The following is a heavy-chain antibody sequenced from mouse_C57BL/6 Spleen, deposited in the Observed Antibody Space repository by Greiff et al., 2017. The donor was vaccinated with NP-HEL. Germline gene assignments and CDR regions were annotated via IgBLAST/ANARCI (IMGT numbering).Heavy chain of an antibody. CDR3: ARRGLDYGSSYDYFDY. CDR1: GYTFTSYW. Sequence: QVQLQQSGAELVKPGASVKMSCKASGYTFTSYWITWVKQRPGQGLEWIGDIYPGSGSTNYNEKFKSKATLTVDTSSSTAYMQLSSLTSEDSAVYYCARRGLDYGSSYDYFDYWGQGTTLTVSS. CDR2: IYPGSGST. V-gene: IGHV1-55*01. D-gene: IGHD1-1*01. J-gene: IGHJ2*01.